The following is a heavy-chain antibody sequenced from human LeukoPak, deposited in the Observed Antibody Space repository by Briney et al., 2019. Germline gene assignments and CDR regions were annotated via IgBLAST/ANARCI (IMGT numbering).Heavy chain of an antibody. J-gene: IGHJ5*02. CDR2: INTDGSST. Sequence: GGSLRLSCAASGFTFSSYAMGWVRQAPAKGLEWVSRINTDGSSTDYADSVKGRFTISRDNAKNTLYLQMNSLRAEDTAVYYCARDLDGYRSGNGAWGQGTLVTVSS. CDR3: ARDLDGYRSGNGA. V-gene: IGHV3-74*01. D-gene: IGHD5-12*01. CDR1: GFTFSSYA.